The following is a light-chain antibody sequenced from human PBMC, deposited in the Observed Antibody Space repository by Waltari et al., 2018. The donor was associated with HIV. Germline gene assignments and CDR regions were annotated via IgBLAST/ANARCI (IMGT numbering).Light chain of an antibody. V-gene: IGLV1-44*01. CDR3: AAWDDSLNAWV. CDR2: SNN. J-gene: IGLJ3*02. Sequence: QSVLTQPPSASGTPWQRVSISCSGSSSNIGSNIVNWYQQLPGTAPKLLIYSNNQRPSGVPDRFSGSKSGTSASLAISGLQSEDEADYYCAAWDDSLNAWVFGGGTKLTVL. CDR1: SSNIGSNI.